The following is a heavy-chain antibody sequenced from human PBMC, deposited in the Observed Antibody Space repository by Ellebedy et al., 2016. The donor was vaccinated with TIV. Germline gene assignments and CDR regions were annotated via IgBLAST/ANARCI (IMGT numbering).Heavy chain of an antibody. D-gene: IGHD1-26*01. CDR1: GGSFSNYY. Sequence: SETLSLTCIVSGGSFSNYYWNWIRQPPGKGLEWIGHIFYSESTNYNPSLKSRVTISSDTSTNRFSLKLSSVTAADTAVYYCARGGIGVGADSWGQGTLVTVSS. CDR3: ARGGIGVGADS. CDR2: IFYSEST. V-gene: IGHV4-59*08. J-gene: IGHJ4*02.